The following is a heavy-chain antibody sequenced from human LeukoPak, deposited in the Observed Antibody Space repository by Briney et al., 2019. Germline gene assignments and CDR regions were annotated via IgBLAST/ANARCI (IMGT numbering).Heavy chain of an antibody. CDR1: GGTFSSYA. CDR3: ARDRRCSSTSCYNYYYYYMDV. V-gene: IGHV1-69*13. J-gene: IGHJ6*03. D-gene: IGHD2-2*02. Sequence: GASVKVSCKASGGTFSSYAISWVRQAPGQGLEWMGGIIPILGTANYAQKFQGRVTITADESTSTAYMELSSLRSDDTAVYYCARDRRCSSTSCYNYYYYYMDVWGKGTTVTVSS. CDR2: IIPILGTA.